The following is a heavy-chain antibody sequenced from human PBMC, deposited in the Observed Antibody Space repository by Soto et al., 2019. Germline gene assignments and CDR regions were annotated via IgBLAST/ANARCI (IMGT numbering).Heavy chain of an antibody. CDR2: ISSDGTNK. Sequence: GGSLRVSWAGCGFAFGSYGMDWVRQGLGKGLEWVAVISSDGTNKYYADSVKGRFAISRDNSKNTLHLQMNSLRADDTAVYYCLKDHARTTNALYY. D-gene: IGHD1-1*01. J-gene: IGHJ6*01. CDR3: LKDHARTTNALYY. CDR1: GFAFGSYG. V-gene: IGHV3-30*18.